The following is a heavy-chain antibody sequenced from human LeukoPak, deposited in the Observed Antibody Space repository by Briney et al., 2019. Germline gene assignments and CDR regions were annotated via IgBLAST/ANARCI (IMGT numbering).Heavy chain of an antibody. CDR3: ARQELLGQSYWFDP. V-gene: IGHV4-39*01. D-gene: IGHD1-26*01. CDR2: IYYSGST. Sequence: PSETLSLTCTVSGGSISSSSYYWGWIRQPPGKGLEWIGSIYYSGSTYYNPSLKSRVTISVDTSKNQFSLKLSSVTAADTAVYYCARQELLGQSYWFDPWGQGTLVTVSS. CDR1: GGSISSSSYY. J-gene: IGHJ5*02.